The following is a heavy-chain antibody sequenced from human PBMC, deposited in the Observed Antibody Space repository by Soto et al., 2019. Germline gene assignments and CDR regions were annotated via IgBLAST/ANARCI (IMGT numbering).Heavy chain of an antibody. CDR1: GLTFSSYA. CDR2: ISYDGSNK. D-gene: IGHD6-6*01. CDR3: AREDYGSSFGY. Sequence: PXESLRLSCAASGLTFSSYAMHWVRQAPGKELEWVAVISYDGSNKYYADSVKGRFTISRDNSKNTLYLQMNSLRAEDTAVYYCAREDYGSSFGYWGQGTLVTVSS. J-gene: IGHJ4*02. V-gene: IGHV3-30-3*01.